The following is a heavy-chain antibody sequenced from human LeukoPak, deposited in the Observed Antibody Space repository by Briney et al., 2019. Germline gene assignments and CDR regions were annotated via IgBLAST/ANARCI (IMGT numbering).Heavy chain of an antibody. CDR1: GYTFTDDY. D-gene: IGHD3-3*01. CDR3: ARVSYDIWSGHSEYMDV. V-gene: IGHV1-18*04. Sequence: VASVKVSCKASGYTFTDDYIHWVRQAPGQGLEWMGWISAYNGNTNFAQKLQGRVTMTTETSTSTAYMELRSLRSDDTAVYYCARVSYDIWSGHSEYMDVWGKGTTVTVSS. CDR2: ISAYNGNT. J-gene: IGHJ6*03.